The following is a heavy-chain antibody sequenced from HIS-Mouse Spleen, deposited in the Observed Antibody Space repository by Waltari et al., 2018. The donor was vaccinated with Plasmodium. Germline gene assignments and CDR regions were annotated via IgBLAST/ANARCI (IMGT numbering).Heavy chain of an antibody. CDR2: RSPKAGGT. Sequence: QAQLVQSGAEVKKPAASVKVSCKASGYTFTGYYMHWVRPAPGQGRAGMGGRSPKAGGTTNTPKLQGRVSMTRETYILTADMEQSRLRSDEPAVYYCARVLGYKAAAGTFVEYFQNWGRGTLVTVSS. D-gene: IGHD6-13*01. J-gene: IGHJ1*01. CDR3: ARVLGYKAAAGTFVEYFQN. V-gene: IGHV1-2*02. CDR1: GYTFTGYY.